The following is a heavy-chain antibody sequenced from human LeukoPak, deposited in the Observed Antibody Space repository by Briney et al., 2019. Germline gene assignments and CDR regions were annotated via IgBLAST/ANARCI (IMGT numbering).Heavy chain of an antibody. V-gene: IGHV1-18*01. Sequence: ASVKVSCKASGYVFTSYGISWVRQAPGQGLEWMGWISGYNGETDYAQKLQGRLTMTTDTSTSTAYMELRSLTSDDTAVYYCARDIAISQFDYWGQGTLVTVSS. CDR3: ARDIAISQFDY. J-gene: IGHJ4*02. CDR2: ISGYNGET. CDR1: GYVFTSYG. D-gene: IGHD3-9*01.